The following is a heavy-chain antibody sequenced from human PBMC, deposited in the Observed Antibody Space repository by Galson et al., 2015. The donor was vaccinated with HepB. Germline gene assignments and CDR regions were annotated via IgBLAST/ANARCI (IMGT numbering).Heavy chain of an antibody. CDR3: ARVSRVAAAGTYYYYYGMDV. Sequence: SVKVSCKASGYTFTSYDINWVRQAPGQGLEWMGWISAYNGNTNYAQKLQGRVTMTTDTSTSTAYMELRSLRSDDTAVYYCARVSRVAAAGTYYYYYGMDVWGQGTTVTVSS. D-gene: IGHD6-13*01. V-gene: IGHV1-18*01. CDR2: ISAYNGNT. J-gene: IGHJ6*02. CDR1: GYTFTSYD.